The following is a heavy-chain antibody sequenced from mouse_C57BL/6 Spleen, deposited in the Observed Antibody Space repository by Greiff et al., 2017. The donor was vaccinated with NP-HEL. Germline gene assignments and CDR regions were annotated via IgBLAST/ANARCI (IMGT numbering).Heavy chain of an antibody. V-gene: IGHV1-63*01. CDR3: ARRGVTGTGYYFDY. CDR1: GYTFTNYW. J-gene: IGHJ2*01. D-gene: IGHD4-1*01. CDR2: IYPGGGYT. Sequence: VQLQQSGAELVRPGTSVKMSCKASGYTFTNYWIGWAKQRPGHGLEWIGDIYPGGGYTNYNEKFKGKATLTADKSSSTAYMQFSSLTSEDSAIYYCARRGVTGTGYYFDYWGQGTTLTVSS.